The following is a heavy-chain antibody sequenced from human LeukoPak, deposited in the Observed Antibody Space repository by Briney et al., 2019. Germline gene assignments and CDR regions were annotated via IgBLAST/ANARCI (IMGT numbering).Heavy chain of an antibody. CDR1: GFTFSNYD. D-gene: IGHD5-24*01. CDR3: ARGEEKATINGLDS. Sequence: GGSLRLSCAASGFTFSNYDMHWVRQAPGKGLEWVSAITSSSTYIYYADSMKGRFTISRDNAENSLYLQMHSLRAEDTAVYFCARGEEKATINGLDSRGQGTLVTVSS. V-gene: IGHV3-21*01. CDR2: ITSSSTYI. J-gene: IGHJ4*02.